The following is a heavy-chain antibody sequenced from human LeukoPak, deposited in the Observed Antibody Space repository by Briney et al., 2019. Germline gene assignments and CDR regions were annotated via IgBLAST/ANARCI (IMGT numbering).Heavy chain of an antibody. J-gene: IGHJ4*02. V-gene: IGHV4-4*07. CDR3: VISLAAAGSYYFDY. CDR1: GGSISNYY. Sequence: PSETLSLTCTVSGGSISNYYWSWIRQPAGKGLEWIGRIYTSGSTNYNPSLKSRVTISVDTSKNQFSLKLSSVTAADTAVYYCVISLAAAGSYYFDYWGQGTLVTVSS. D-gene: IGHD6-13*01. CDR2: IYTSGST.